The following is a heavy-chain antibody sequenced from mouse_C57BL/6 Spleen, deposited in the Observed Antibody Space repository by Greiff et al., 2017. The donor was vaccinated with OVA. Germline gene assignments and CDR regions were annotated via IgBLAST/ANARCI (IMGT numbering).Heavy chain of an antibody. CDR3: TREYYGSRSYAMDY. D-gene: IGHD1-1*01. Sequence: QVQLQQSGPELVKPGASVKISCRASGYAFSSSWMNWVKLRPGKGLERIGRSYPGDGDTNYNGQFMGKATLTADKSSCTDYMQLGGLTSEDSAVYLGTREYYGSRSYAMDYWGQGTSVTVSS. J-gene: IGHJ4*01. CDR2: SYPGDGDT. V-gene: IGHV1-82*01. CDR1: GYAFSSSW.